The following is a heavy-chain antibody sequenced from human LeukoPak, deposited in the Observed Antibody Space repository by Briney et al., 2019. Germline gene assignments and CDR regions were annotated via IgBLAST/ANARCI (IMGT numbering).Heavy chain of an antibody. CDR1: GGSISSYY. J-gene: IGHJ5*02. CDR3: ARELTIARGWFDP. CDR2: IYYSGST. V-gene: IGHV4-59*01. D-gene: IGHD3-3*01. Sequence: SETLSLTCTVSGGSISSYYWSWIRQPPGKGLEWIGYIYYSGSTNYNPSLKSRVTISVDTSKNQFSLKLSSVTAADTAVYYCARELTIARGWFDPWGQGTLVTVSS.